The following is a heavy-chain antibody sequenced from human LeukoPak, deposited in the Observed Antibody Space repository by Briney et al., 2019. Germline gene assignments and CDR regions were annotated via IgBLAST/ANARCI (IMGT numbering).Heavy chain of an antibody. J-gene: IGHJ5*02. CDR1: GGTFSSYA. V-gene: IGHV1-69*05. Sequence: ASVKVSCKASGGTFSSYAISWVRQAPGQGLEWMGRIIPIFGTANYAQKFQGRVTITTDESTSTAYMELSSLRSEDTAVYYCARDGGGLYCTNGVCYNCWFDPWGQGTLVTVSS. CDR2: IIPIFGTA. D-gene: IGHD2-8*01. CDR3: ARDGGGLYCTNGVCYNCWFDP.